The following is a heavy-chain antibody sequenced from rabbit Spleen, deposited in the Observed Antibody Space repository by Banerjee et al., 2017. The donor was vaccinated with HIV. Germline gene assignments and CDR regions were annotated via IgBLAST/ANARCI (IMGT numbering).Heavy chain of an antibody. J-gene: IGHJ6*01. CDR3: ARDTGSSFSSYGMDL. V-gene: IGHV1S40*01. CDR2: VSDRSGRT. Sequence: QSLEESGGDLVKPGASLTLTCTASGVSFSSNYYMCWVRQAPGKGLEWIACVSDRSGRTDYASWAKGRFTISKTSSTTVTLQMTSLTAADTATYFCARDTGSSFSSYGMDLWGQAPWSPS. CDR1: GVSFSSNYY. D-gene: IGHD8-1*01.